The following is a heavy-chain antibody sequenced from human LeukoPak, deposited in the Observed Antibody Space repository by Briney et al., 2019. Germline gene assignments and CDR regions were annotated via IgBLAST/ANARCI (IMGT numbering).Heavy chain of an antibody. CDR3: ARGYSSSYSDY. CDR2: ISYDGSNK. V-gene: IGHV3-30*03. D-gene: IGHD6-13*01. Sequence: GGSLRLSCAASGFTFSSYAMHWVRQAPGKGLEWVAVISYDGSNKYYADSVKGRFTISRDNSKNTLYLQMNSLRAEDTAVYYCARGYSSSYSDYWGQGTLVTVSS. CDR1: GFTFSSYA. J-gene: IGHJ4*02.